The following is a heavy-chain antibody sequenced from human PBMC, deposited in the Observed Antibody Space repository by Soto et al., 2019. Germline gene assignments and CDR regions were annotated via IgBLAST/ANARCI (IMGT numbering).Heavy chain of an antibody. CDR1: GYSFTSYW. Sequence: GESLKISCKGSGYSFTSYWIGWVRPMPGKGLEWMGIIYPGDSDTSYSQSFQSQVTISADKATSTAYLQWSSLKASDTAMYYCARRDRGIAVAVTAGYYYGMDVWGQGTTVTV. CDR3: ARRDRGIAVAVTAGYYYGMDV. CDR2: IYPGDSDT. J-gene: IGHJ6*02. V-gene: IGHV5-51*01. D-gene: IGHD6-19*01.